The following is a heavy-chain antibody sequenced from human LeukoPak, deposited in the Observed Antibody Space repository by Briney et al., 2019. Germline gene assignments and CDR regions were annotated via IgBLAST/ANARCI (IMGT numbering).Heavy chain of an antibody. V-gene: IGHV1-46*01. CDR2: INPSGGST. D-gene: IGHD3-10*01. CDR1: GYTFTSYY. CDR3: ARGRQVWLGELSEVDY. Sequence: ASVKVSCKASGYTFTSYYMHWVRQAPGQGLEWMGIINPSGGSTSYAQKFQGRVTMTRDTSTSTVYMELSSLRSEDTAVYYCARGRQVWLGELSEVDYWGQGTPVTVSS. J-gene: IGHJ4*02.